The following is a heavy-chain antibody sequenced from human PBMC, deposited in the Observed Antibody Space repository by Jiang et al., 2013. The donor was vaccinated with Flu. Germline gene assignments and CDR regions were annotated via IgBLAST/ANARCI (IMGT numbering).Heavy chain of an antibody. CDR1: GYTFTRYY. D-gene: IGHD2-15*01. Sequence: SGAEVKKPGASVKVSCKASGYTFTRYYLHWVRQAPGQGLEWMGIINPGGGSTSYAQKFQGRVTMTWDTSTSTVYMELSSLRSEDTAVYYCARSVLPVEVVVATRDAFDIWGQGTLVAVSS. V-gene: IGHV1-46*01. J-gene: IGHJ3*02. CDR3: ARSVLPVEVVVATRDAFDI. CDR2: INPGGGST.